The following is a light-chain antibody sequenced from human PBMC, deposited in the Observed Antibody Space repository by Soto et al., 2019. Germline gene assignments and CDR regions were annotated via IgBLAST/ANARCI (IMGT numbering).Light chain of an antibody. CDR2: DVS. Sequence: QSALTQPASVSGSPGRSITISCTGTSSDVGAYTFVSWYQQHPDKVPKLMIFDVSRRPSGVSDRFSGSKSGNMASLTISGLQPEDEADYYCSSYTSSSTHVFGSGTKLTVL. CDR1: SSDVGAYTF. J-gene: IGLJ1*01. V-gene: IGLV2-14*03. CDR3: SSYTSSSTHV.